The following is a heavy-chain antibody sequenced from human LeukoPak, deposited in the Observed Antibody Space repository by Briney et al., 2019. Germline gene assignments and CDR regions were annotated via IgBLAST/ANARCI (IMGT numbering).Heavy chain of an antibody. V-gene: IGHV3-21*01. D-gene: IGHD2-2*01. J-gene: IGHJ4*02. CDR3: ARDGARYCSSTSCYLIS. CDR2: ISSSSSYI. Sequence: GGSLRLSCAASGFTFSSYSMNWVRQAPGKGLEWVSSISSSSSYIYYADSVKGRFTISRDNAKNSLYLQMNSLRAEDTAVYYCARDGARYCSSTSCYLISWGQGTLVTVSS. CDR1: GFTFSSYS.